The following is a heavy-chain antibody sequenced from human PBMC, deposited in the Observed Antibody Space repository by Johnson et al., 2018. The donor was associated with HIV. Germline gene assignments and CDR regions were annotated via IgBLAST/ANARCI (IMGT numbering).Heavy chain of an antibody. CDR3: GRYCSGGSCYSGVGAFDI. D-gene: IGHD2-15*01. CDR1: GFTFSDYY. CDR2: IYSGGSP. Sequence: VQLVESGGGLVKPGGSLRLSCAASGFTFSDYYMSWIRQAPGKGLEWVSVIYSGGSPYYADSVKGRFTISRDNSKNTRYLRMNSLRAGDPAVYYCGRYCSGGSCYSGVGAFDIWGQGTMVTVSS. V-gene: IGHV3-66*01. J-gene: IGHJ3*02.